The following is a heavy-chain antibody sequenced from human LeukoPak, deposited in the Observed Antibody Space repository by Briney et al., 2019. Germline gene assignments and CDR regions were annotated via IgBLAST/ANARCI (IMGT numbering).Heavy chain of an antibody. J-gene: IGHJ3*02. CDR2: IKQDGSEK. V-gene: IGHV3-7*01. CDR1: GFTFSSYW. D-gene: IGHD3-3*01. CDR3: ARGPRSHLLRCPFGNAFDI. Sequence: PGGSLRLSCAASGFTFSSYWMSWVRQAPGKGLEWVANIKQDGSEKYYVHSVKGRFTISRDNAKNSLYLQMNSLRAEDTAVYYCARGPRSHLLRCPFGNAFDIWGQGTMVTVSS.